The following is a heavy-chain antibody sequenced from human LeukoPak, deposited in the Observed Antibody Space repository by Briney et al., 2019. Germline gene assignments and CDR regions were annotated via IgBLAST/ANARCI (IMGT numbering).Heavy chain of an antibody. Sequence: WASVKVSCKASGYTFTGYGISWVRQAPGQGLEWMGWISAYNGNTNYAQKLQGRVTMTTDTSTSTAYMELRSLRSDDTAVYYCARPAYYDFWSGYSRFDYWGQGTLVTVSS. CDR3: ARPAYYDFWSGYSRFDY. CDR1: GYTFTGYG. CDR2: ISAYNGNT. V-gene: IGHV1-18*01. J-gene: IGHJ4*02. D-gene: IGHD3-3*01.